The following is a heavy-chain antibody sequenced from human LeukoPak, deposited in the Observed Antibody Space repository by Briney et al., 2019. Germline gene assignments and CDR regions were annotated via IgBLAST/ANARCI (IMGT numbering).Heavy chain of an antibody. CDR3: AKPLPVGATVKGAFDI. J-gene: IGHJ3*02. V-gene: IGHV3-30*02. CDR1: GFTFSSYG. CDR2: IRYDGSNK. Sequence: PGGSLRLSCAASGFTFSSYGMHWVRQAPGKGLEWVAFIRYDGSNKYYADSVKGRFTISRDNSKNTLYLQMNSLRAEDTAVYYCAKPLPVGATVKGAFDIRGQGTMVTVSS. D-gene: IGHD1-26*01.